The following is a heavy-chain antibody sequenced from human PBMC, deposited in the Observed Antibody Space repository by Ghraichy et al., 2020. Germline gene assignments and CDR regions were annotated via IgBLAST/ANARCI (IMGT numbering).Heavy chain of an antibody. CDR3: ARETPRHYDFWSGQTYYYYYYYMDV. V-gene: IGHV4-59*01. J-gene: IGHJ6*03. CDR1: GGSISSYY. CDR2: IYYSGST. Sequence: SETLSLTCTVSGGSISSYYWSWIRQPPGKGLEWIGYIYYSGSTNYNPSLKSRVTISVDTSKNQFSLKLSSATAADTAVYYCARETPRHYDFWSGQTYYYYYYYMDVWGKGTTVTVSS. D-gene: IGHD3-3*01.